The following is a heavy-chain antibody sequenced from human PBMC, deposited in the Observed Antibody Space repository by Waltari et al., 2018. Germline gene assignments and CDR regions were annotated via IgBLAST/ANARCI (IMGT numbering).Heavy chain of an antibody. V-gene: IGHV4-59*01. CDR2: VYYSGST. Sequence: QVQLQESGPGLVKPSETLSLSCTVSGGAISRYYRSWLRQPPGKGLEWIGYVYYSGSTNYKPSLESRATISVDTSKNQFSLKLNSVTAADTAVYYCARGQYTGYDRGAFDIWSQGTMVTVSS. D-gene: IGHD5-12*01. J-gene: IGHJ3*02. CDR1: GGAISRYY. CDR3: ARGQYTGYDRGAFDI.